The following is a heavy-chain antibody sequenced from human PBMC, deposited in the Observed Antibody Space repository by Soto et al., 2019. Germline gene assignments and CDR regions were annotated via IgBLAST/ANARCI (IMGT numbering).Heavy chain of an antibody. CDR2: IYYSGST. D-gene: IGHD2-2*01. CDR1: GGSISSSSYY. CDR3: ARYCSSTSCYPYYYYGMDV. Sequence: PSETLSLTCTVSGGSISSSSYYWGWIRQPPGKGLEWIGSIYYSGSTYYTPSLKSRVTISVDTSKNPFSLKLSSVTAADTAVYYCARYCSSTSCYPYYYYGMDVWGQGTTVTVS. J-gene: IGHJ6*02. V-gene: IGHV4-39*01.